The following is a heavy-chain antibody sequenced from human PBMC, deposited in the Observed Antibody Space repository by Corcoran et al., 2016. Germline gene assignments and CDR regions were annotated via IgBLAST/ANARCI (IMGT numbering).Heavy chain of an antibody. CDR2: IWYDGSNK. D-gene: IGHD3-10*01. J-gene: IGHJ4*02. V-gene: IGHV3-33*01. CDR1: GFTFSSYG. CDR3: ARLISAGGALDY. Sequence: QVQLVESGGGVVQPGRSLRLSCAASGFTFSSYGMHWVRQAPGKGLEWVAVIWYDGSNKYYADSVKGRFTISRDNSKNKLYLQMNSLRAEDTAVYYCARLISAGGALDYWGQGTLVTVSS.